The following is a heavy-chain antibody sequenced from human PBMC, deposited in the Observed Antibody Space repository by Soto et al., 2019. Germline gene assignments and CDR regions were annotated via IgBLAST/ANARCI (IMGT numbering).Heavy chain of an antibody. CDR1: GGSISSSSYY. J-gene: IGHJ5*02. CDR2: IYYSGST. V-gene: IGHV4-39*01. CDR3: ARHGGYSYGYNWFDP. Sequence: QLQLQESGPGLVKPSETLSLTCTVSGGSISSSSYYWGWIRQPPGKGLEWIGSIYYSGSTYYNPSLKSRVTISVDTSKNQFSLKLSSVTAADTAVYYCARHGGYSYGYNWFDPWCQGTLVTVSS. D-gene: IGHD5-18*01.